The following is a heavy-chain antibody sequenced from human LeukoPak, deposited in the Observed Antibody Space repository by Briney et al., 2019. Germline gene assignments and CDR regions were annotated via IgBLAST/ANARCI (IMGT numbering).Heavy chain of an antibody. V-gene: IGHV3-23*01. CDR3: AKVTVTMAATGDY. Sequence: GGSLRLSCVVSGFIFNIYDMSWVRQAPGRGLEWVSAISGSGGSTYYADSVKGRFTISRDNSKNTLYLQMNSLRVEDTAIYYCAKVTVTMAATGDYWGQGTLVTVSS. CDR1: GFIFNIYD. D-gene: IGHD2-15*01. J-gene: IGHJ4*02. CDR2: ISGSGGST.